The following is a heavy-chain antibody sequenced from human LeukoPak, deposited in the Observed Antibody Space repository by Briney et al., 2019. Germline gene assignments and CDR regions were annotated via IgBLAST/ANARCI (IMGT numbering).Heavy chain of an antibody. Sequence: ATVNVSCKASGYTFTSNAMHWVRQASGQRLEGMGWINASNGNTKYSQKFQGRVTITRDTSASTAYMELSSLRSEDTAVYYCARDLYSSWYYFDYWGQGTLVTVSS. CDR1: GYTFTSNA. V-gene: IGHV1-3*01. CDR3: ARDLYSSWYYFDY. CDR2: INASNGNT. J-gene: IGHJ4*02. D-gene: IGHD6-13*01.